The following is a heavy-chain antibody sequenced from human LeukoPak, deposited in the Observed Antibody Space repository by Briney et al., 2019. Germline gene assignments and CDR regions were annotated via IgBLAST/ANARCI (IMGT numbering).Heavy chain of an antibody. CDR1: GFTFSSYA. D-gene: IGHD6-13*01. CDR2: ISGSGGST. CDR3: AREGIAAAGTGYYMDV. V-gene: IGHV3-23*01. J-gene: IGHJ6*03. Sequence: PGGSLRLSCAASGFTFSSYAMSWVRQAPGKGLEWVSAISGSGGSTYYADSVKGRFTISRDNSKNTLYLQMNSLRAEDTAVYYCAREGIAAAGTGYYMDVWGKGTTVTVS.